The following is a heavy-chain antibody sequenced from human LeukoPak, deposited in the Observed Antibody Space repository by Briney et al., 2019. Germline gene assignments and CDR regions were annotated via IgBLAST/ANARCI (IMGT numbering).Heavy chain of an antibody. V-gene: IGHV3-23*01. CDR1: GFTFSSYE. D-gene: IGHD3-22*01. Sequence: GGSLRLSCAASGFTFSSYEMNWARQAPGKGLEWVSAISSTGGTTYYADSVKGRFTISRDNSKNTLYLQMNSLRAEDTAVYYCAKGHTYYYDSSGLSYFDYWGQGTLVTVSS. J-gene: IGHJ4*02. CDR2: ISSTGGTT. CDR3: AKGHTYYYDSSGLSYFDY.